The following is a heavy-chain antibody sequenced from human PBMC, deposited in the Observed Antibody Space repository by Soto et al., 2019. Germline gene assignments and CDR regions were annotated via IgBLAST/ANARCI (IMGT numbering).Heavy chain of an antibody. J-gene: IGHJ4*02. CDR3: ARGSSGYLSSWSHFDY. V-gene: IGHV3-23*01. CDR2: ISGIGGST. CDR1: GFTFTDYA. Sequence: PGGSLRLSCAASGFTFTDYALSWVRQAPGKGLEWVATISGIGGSTYLADSVKGRLSISRDNSKNTVSLLMNSLGAEDTAVYFCARGSSGYLSSWSHFDYWGRGTLVTVSS. D-gene: IGHD6-13*01.